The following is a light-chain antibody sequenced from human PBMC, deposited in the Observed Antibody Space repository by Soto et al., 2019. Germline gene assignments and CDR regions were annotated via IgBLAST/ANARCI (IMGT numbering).Light chain of an antibody. CDR2: DAA. J-gene: IGKJ1*01. Sequence: DIQMTQSPYSLSAAVGDRVTITCRASQNINTYLNWYQQKPGKAPKLLIFDAASLQSGVPSRFSGSGSGTEFTLTICSLQPEDFATYCCQGPSTYPRTFGPGTKVDIK. V-gene: IGKV1-39*01. CDR3: QGPSTYPRT. CDR1: QNINTY.